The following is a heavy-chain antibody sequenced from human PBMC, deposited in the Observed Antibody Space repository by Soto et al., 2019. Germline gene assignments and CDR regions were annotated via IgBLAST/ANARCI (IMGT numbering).Heavy chain of an antibody. CDR1: GGSISSGDYY. CDR2: IYYSGST. V-gene: IGHV4-30-4*01. J-gene: IGHJ4*02. Sequence: SETLSLTCTVSGGSISSGDYYWSWIRQPPGKGLEWIGYIYYSGSTYYNPSLKSRVTISVDTSKNQFSLKLSSVTAADTAVYYCARTPYYDILTGYYNQYYFDYWGQGALVTVSS. D-gene: IGHD3-9*01. CDR3: ARTPYYDILTGYYNQYYFDY.